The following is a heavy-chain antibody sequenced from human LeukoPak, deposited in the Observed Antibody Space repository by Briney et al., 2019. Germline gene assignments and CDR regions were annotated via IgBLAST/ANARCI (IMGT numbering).Heavy chain of an antibody. CDR1: GFTVSSNY. Sequence: QSGGSLRLSCAASGFTVSSNYMSWVRQAPGKGLEWVSVIYSGGSTYYADSVKGRFTISRHNSKNTLYLQMNSLRAEGTAVYYCARGTYYYDSSGYPLFDYWGQGTLVTVSS. CDR3: ARGTYYYDSSGYPLFDY. CDR2: IYSGGST. D-gene: IGHD3-22*01. J-gene: IGHJ4*02. V-gene: IGHV3-53*04.